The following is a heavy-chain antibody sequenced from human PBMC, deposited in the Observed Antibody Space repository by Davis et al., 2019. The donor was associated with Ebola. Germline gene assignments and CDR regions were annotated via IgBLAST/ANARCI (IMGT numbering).Heavy chain of an antibody. D-gene: IGHD2-2*01. Sequence: GGSLRLSCAASGFTFSSYAMSWVRQAPGKGLEWVSAISGSGGSTYYADSVKGRFTISSDNSKNTLYLQMNSMRAEDTAVYYCAGRYCSSTSCYAGILFDYWGQGTLVTVSS. J-gene: IGHJ4*02. CDR1: GFTFSSYA. CDR3: AGRYCSSTSCYAGILFDY. V-gene: IGHV3-23*01. CDR2: ISGSGGST.